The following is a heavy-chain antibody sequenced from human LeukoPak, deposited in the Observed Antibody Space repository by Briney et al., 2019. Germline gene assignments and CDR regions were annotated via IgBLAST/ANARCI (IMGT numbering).Heavy chain of an antibody. V-gene: IGHV3-23*01. D-gene: IGHD6-13*01. Sequence: GGSLRLSCAASGFTFRIYAMSWVRQAPGKGLEWVSGISGSDASTFYADSVKGRFTISRDNSKNTLYLQMNSLRAEDTAVYYCAKDQSAAGYYFDYWGQGTLVTVSS. CDR1: GFTFRIYA. J-gene: IGHJ4*02. CDR2: ISGSDAST. CDR3: AKDQSAAGYYFDY.